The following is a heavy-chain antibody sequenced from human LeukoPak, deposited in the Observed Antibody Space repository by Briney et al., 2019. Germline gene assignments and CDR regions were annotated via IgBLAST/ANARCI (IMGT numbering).Heavy chain of an antibody. V-gene: IGHV4-59*01. CDR3: ARGHKAFDI. CDR2: IYYSGYT. CDR1: GGSISGYY. J-gene: IGHJ3*02. Sequence: SETLSLTCAVSGGSISGYYWSWIRQPPGKGLEYIGYIYYSGYTNYNPSLKSRVTISVYTSKNQFSLQLSSVTAADTAVYYCARGHKAFDIWGQGTMVTVSS.